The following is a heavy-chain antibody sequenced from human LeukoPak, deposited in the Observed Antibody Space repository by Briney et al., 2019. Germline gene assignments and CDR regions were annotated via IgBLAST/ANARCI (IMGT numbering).Heavy chain of an antibody. CDR2: IYPSGST. D-gene: IGHD2-2*01. CDR1: GGSISNGGYS. CDR3: ARVVPAAAHHLKFDY. V-gene: IGHV4-30-2*01. J-gene: IGHJ4*02. Sequence: PSETLSLTCAVSGGSISNGGYSWSWLRQPPGKGLEWIGFIYPSGSTYYNPSLKSRVTISVDGSKNQFSLKLSSVTAADTAVYYCARVVPAAAHHLKFDYWGQGTLVTVSS.